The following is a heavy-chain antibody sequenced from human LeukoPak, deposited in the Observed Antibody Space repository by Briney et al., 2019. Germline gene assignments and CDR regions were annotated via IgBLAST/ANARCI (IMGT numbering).Heavy chain of an antibody. CDR1: GGTFSSYA. CDR3: ARKGRSCYNSSLPN. D-gene: IGHD3-22*01. V-gene: IGHV1-69*05. J-gene: IGHJ4*02. CDR2: IIPIFGTA. Sequence: SVKVSCKASGGTFSSYAISWVRQAPGQGLEWMGGIIPIFGTANYAQKFQGRVTITTDESTSTAYMELSSLRSEDTAVYYCARKGRSCYNSSLPNWGQGTLVTVSS.